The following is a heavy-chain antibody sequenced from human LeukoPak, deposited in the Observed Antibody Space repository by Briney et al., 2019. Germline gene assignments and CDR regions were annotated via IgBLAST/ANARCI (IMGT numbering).Heavy chain of an antibody. D-gene: IGHD3-3*01. CDR3: ARAPTVYDFWSGYSHFDY. CDR1: GFTFSSYE. V-gene: IGHV3-48*03. CDR2: ISSSGGTI. Sequence: PGGSLRLSCAASGFTFSSYEMNWVRQAPGKGLEWVSYISSSGGTIYYADSVKGRFTISRDNAKHSLSLQMNSLRAEHTAVYYCARAPTVYDFWSGYSHFDYWGQGTLVTVSS. J-gene: IGHJ4*02.